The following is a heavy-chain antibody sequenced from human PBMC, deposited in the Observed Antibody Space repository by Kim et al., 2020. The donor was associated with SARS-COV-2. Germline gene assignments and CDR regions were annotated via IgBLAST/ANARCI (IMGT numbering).Heavy chain of an antibody. CDR2: IYYSGST. CDR1: GRSISSSSYY. CDR3: ARMPRYCQLLLLYYYVMVV. D-gene: IGHD2-2*01. V-gene: IGHV4-39*01. Sequence: SETLSLTCTVSGRSISSSSYYWGWIRQPPGKGLEWIGSIYYSGSTYYNPSLKSRVTISVDTSKNQFSLKLSSVTAADTAVYYCARMPRYCQLLLLYYYVMVVWGPGTPGTAS. J-gene: IGHJ6*02.